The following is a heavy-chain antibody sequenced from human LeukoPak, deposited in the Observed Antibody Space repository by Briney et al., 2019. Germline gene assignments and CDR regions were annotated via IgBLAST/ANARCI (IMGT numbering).Heavy chain of an antibody. CDR2: ISSSGSTI. Sequence: GGSLRLSCAASGFTFNSFEMNWVRQAPGKGLEWVSYISSSGSTIYYADSVKGRFTISRDNAKNSLYLQMNSLRAEDTAVYYCARDLLRELRDYWGQGTLVTVSS. V-gene: IGHV3-48*03. J-gene: IGHJ4*02. CDR3: ARDLLRELRDY. D-gene: IGHD1-26*01. CDR1: GFTFNSFE.